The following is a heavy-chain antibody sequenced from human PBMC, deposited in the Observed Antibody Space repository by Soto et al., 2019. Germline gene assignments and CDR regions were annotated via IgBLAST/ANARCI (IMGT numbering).Heavy chain of an antibody. V-gene: IGHV3-48*02. CDR1: GFTFSIYS. J-gene: IGHJ4*02. D-gene: IGHD1-1*01. CDR2: ITSDTLTI. Sequence: GGSLRLSCAASGFTFSIYSMNWVRQAPGKGLEWFSYITSDTLTIKYTDSVKGRFTISRDNAKKSLYLQMNSLRDEDTAVYFCARSVEGHFDYWDQGTVVTVSS. CDR3: ARSVEGHFDY.